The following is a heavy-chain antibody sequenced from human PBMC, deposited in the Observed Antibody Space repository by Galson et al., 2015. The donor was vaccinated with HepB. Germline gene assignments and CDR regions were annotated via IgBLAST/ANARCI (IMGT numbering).Heavy chain of an antibody. CDR3: VKTVIAAAGIAVAGGDY. CDR2: ISSNGGST. J-gene: IGHJ4*02. CDR1: GFTFSSYA. V-gene: IGHV3-64D*06. Sequence: SLRLSCAASGFTFSSYAMHWVRQAPGKGLEYVSAISSNGGSTYYADSVKGRFTISRDNSKNTLYLQMSSLRAEDTAVYYCVKTVIAAAGIAVAGGDYWGQGTLVTVSS. D-gene: IGHD6-19*01.